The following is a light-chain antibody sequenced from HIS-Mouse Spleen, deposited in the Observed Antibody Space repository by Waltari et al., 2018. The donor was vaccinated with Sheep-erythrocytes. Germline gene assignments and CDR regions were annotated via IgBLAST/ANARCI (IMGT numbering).Light chain of an antibody. CDR2: DVS. Sequence: QSVLTQPPSASGTPGQRVTISCSGSSSNIGSNTVNWYQQLPGTAPKLMIYDVSKRPSGVPDRFSGYKSGNTASLTISGLQAEDEADYYCCSYAGSYNHVFATGTKVTVL. CDR3: CSYAGSYNHV. V-gene: IGLV1-44*01. J-gene: IGLJ1*01. CDR1: SSNIGSNT.